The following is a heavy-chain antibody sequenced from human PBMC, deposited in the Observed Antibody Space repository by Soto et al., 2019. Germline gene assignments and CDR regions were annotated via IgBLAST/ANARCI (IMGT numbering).Heavy chain of an antibody. J-gene: IGHJ6*02. D-gene: IGHD3-3*01. CDR3: ARDLTYYDFWSGYHKAYYYGMDV. CDR1: VFTFSDYY. Sequence: PGWSLRLSCSASVFTFSDYYMSWSRQAPGKGLEWVSYISSSGSTIYYADSVKGRFTISRDNAKNSLYLQMNSLRAEDTAVYYCARDLTYYDFWSGYHKAYYYGMDVWGQGTTVTVSS. CDR2: ISSSGSTI. V-gene: IGHV3-11*01.